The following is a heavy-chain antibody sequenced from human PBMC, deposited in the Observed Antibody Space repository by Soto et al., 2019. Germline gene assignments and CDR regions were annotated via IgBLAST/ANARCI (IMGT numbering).Heavy chain of an antibody. Sequence: GGSLRLSCAASGFTVSSNYMSWVRQAPGKGLEWVSVIYSGGSTYYADSVKGRFTISRHNSKNTLYLQMNSLRAEDTAVYYCARDGLYCSSTSCYSDYWGQGTLVTVSS. CDR2: IYSGGST. D-gene: IGHD2-2*01. J-gene: IGHJ4*02. V-gene: IGHV3-53*04. CDR3: ARDGLYCSSTSCYSDY. CDR1: GFTVSSNY.